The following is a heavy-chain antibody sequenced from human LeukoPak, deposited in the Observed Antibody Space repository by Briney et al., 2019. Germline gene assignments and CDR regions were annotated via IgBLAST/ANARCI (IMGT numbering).Heavy chain of an antibody. CDR2: IYYSGST. Sequence: SETLSLTCTVSGGSISGTSYYWGWIRQPPGKGLEWIGSIYYSGSTYYNPSLKSRVTISVDTSKNQFSLKLSSVTAADTAVYYCARSSGWRRLPYQYYYMDVWGKGTTVTVSS. CDR1: GGSISGTSYY. V-gene: IGHV4-39*07. CDR3: ARSSGWRRLPYQYYYMDV. J-gene: IGHJ6*03. D-gene: IGHD6-19*01.